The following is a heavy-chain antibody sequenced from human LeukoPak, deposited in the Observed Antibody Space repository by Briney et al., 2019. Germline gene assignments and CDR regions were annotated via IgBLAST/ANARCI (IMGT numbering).Heavy chain of an antibody. CDR1: GYTFTSYA. J-gene: IGHJ4*02. CDR3: ARDPLGAAAGT. D-gene: IGHD6-13*01. Sequence: GASVKVSCKASGYTFTSYAISWVRQAPGQGLEWMGRIIPILGIANYAQKFQGRVTITADKSTSTAYMELSSLRSEDTAVYYCARDPLGAAAGTWGQGTLVTVSS. V-gene: IGHV1-69*04. CDR2: IIPILGIA.